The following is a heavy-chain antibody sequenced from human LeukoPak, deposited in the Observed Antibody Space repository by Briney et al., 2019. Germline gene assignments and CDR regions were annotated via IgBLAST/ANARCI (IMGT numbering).Heavy chain of an antibody. CDR2: INHSGST. Sequence: SETLSLTCAVYGGSFSDYYWSWIRQPPGKGLEWIGEINHSGSTNYNPSLKSRVTISVDTSKNQFSLNLYSVTAADTAVYYCVRPYGSGTYLNAFDVWGSGTMVTVSS. D-gene: IGHD3-10*01. V-gene: IGHV4-34*01. J-gene: IGHJ3*01. CDR3: VRPYGSGTYLNAFDV. CDR1: GGSFSDYY.